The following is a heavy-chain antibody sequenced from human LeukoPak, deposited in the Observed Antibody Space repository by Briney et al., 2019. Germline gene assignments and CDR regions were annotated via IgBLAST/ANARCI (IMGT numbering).Heavy chain of an antibody. V-gene: IGHV4-4*07. D-gene: IGHD4-23*01. CDR3: ARDGGGNRNFDY. Sequence: SETPSLTCDVSGGSISGNYWSWIRQPAGKGLEWIGRVHTSGSTNYNPSLKSRVTLSQDTSKNQFYLRLTSVTAADTAVYYCARDGGGNRNFDYWGQGTLVTVSS. CDR2: VHTSGST. CDR1: GGSISGNY. J-gene: IGHJ4*02.